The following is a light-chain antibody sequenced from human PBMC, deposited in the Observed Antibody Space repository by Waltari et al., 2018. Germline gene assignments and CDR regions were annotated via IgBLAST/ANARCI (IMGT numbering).Light chain of an antibody. CDR3: QQYNNWPPGT. Sequence: ETVVTQSPATLSVSPGDRATLSCRTSQTIGRSLAWYQQKPGQAPRLVIYGASIRATGIPARFSGSGSETEFALTISGLLSEDFAVYYCQQYNNWPPGTFGQGTKVEI. V-gene: IGKV3-15*01. J-gene: IGKJ1*01. CDR2: GAS. CDR1: QTIGRS.